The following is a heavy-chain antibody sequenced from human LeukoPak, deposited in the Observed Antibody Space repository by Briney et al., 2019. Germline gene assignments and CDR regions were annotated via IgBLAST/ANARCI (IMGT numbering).Heavy chain of an antibody. Sequence: GGSLRLSCVASGFSFNNYAMNWVRQAPGKGLEWVSLIIGSSGSTFYADSVRGRFTISMDHAKNSLNLQMNSLSAEDTAVYYCARDPKNSNSWYLYFDLWGRGTLVTVSS. D-gene: IGHD6-13*01. CDR1: GFSFNNYA. CDR2: IIGSSGST. J-gene: IGHJ2*01. V-gene: IGHV3-23*01. CDR3: ARDPKNSNSWYLYFDL.